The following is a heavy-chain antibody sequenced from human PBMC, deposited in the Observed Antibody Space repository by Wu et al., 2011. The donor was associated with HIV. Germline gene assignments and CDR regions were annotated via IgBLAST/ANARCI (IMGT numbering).Heavy chain of an antibody. Sequence: EVQLIQSGAEVRRPGDTVRISCRVSGVMFIEYKIHWIQQAPGRGLQWVGLIDPEDDDTLYRENFQGRVTITADTSADTVYLQLDSLISDDTAVYYCARGRGDWWPIEPFDYWGQGTLATVSS. J-gene: IGHJ4*02. V-gene: IGHV1-69-2*01. D-gene: IGHD2-21*02. CDR2: IDPEDDDT. CDR1: GVMFIEYK. CDR3: ARGRGDWWPIEPFDY.